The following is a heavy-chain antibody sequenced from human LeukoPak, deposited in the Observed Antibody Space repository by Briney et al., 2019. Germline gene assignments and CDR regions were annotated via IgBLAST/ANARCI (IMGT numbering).Heavy chain of an antibody. CDR2: INQDGSEK. CDR3: ARADSSGKIFDY. D-gene: IGHD3-22*01. J-gene: IGHJ4*02. Sequence: GGSLRLSCAASGFTFSRYWMTWVRQAPGKGLEWVANINQDGSEKYYVDSVKGRITISRDNAKNSLYLQMNSLRAEDMAVYYCARADSSGKIFDYWGQGTLVTVSS. V-gene: IGHV3-7*01. CDR1: GFTFSRYW.